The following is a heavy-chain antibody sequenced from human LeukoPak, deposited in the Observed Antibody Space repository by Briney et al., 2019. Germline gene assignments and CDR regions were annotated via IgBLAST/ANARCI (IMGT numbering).Heavy chain of an antibody. V-gene: IGHV4-30-4*01. J-gene: IGHJ6*02. CDR3: ARAIYLDV. Sequence: SETLSLTCTVSGGSISSGDYYWSWIRQPSGKGLEWIGYIYYNGRTYYNPSLEGRVAISVDTSKNQFSLKLSSVTAADTAVYYCARAIYLDVWGQGTTVTVSS. CDR1: GGSISSGDYY. CDR2: IYYNGRT. D-gene: IGHD3-10*01.